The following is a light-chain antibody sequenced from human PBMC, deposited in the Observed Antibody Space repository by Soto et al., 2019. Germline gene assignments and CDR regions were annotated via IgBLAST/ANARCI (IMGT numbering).Light chain of an antibody. V-gene: IGLV1-44*01. J-gene: IGLJ2*01. CDR3: ATWDDSLNGVI. Sequence: QSVLTQPPSASGTPGQRVTISCSGSSSNIGTNYVYWYKQLPGTAPKLLIYATDQRPSGVPDRFSGSKSGTSASLAISGLQSEDEADYHCATWDDSLNGVIFGGGTKLTVL. CDR2: ATD. CDR1: SSNIGTNY.